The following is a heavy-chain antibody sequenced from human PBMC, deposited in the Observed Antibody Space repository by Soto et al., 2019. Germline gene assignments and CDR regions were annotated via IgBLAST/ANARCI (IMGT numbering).Heavy chain of an antibody. CDR3: AHLPHSEEYSWGRYRYLNPFDY. J-gene: IGHJ4*02. D-gene: IGHD3-16*02. CDR1: GFSLSTSGVG. V-gene: IGHV2-5*02. Sequence: QITLKESGPTLVKPTQPLPLTCTFSGFSLSTSGVGVGWIRQPPGKALEWLALIYWDDDKRYSPSLKSRLTSTKDTSKNQVVLTMTNMDPVDTATYYGAHLPHSEEYSWGRYRYLNPFDYWGQGTLVTVSS. CDR2: IYWDDDK.